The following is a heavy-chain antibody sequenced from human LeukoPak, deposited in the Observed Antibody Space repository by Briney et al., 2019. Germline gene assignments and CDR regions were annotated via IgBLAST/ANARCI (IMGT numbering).Heavy chain of an antibody. D-gene: IGHD2-2*01. J-gene: IGHJ4*02. CDR1: GFTFSSYS. CDR2: TSSSSSYI. Sequence: GGSLRLSCAASGFTFSSYSMNWVRQAPGKGLEWVSSTSSSSSYIYYADSVKGRFTISRDNAKNSLYLQMNSLRAEDTAVYYCARDPDIVVVPAAMDDGGFDYWGQGTLVTVSS. CDR3: ARDPDIVVVPAAMDDGGFDY. V-gene: IGHV3-21*01.